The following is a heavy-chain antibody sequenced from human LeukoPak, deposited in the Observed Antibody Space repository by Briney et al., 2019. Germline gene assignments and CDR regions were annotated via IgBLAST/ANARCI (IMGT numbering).Heavy chain of an antibody. D-gene: IGHD2-21*02. CDR3: ARDEAYCGGDCYWY. V-gene: IGHV1-18*01. CDR1: GYTFTSYG. CDR2: ISAYNGNT. J-gene: IGHJ4*02. Sequence: ASVKVSCKASGYTFTSYGISWVRQAPGQGLEWMGWISAYNGNTNYAKKLQGRVTMTTDTSTSTAYMELRSLRSDDTAVYYCARDEAYCGGDCYWYWGQGTLVTVSS.